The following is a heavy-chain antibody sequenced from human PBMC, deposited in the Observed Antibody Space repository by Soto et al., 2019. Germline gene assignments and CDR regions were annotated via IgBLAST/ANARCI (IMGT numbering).Heavy chain of an antibody. CDR1: GFTFSSYS. CDR3: ARASGSYYYGMDV. Sequence: GSLRLSCAASGFTFSSYSMNWVRQAPGKGLEWVSSISSSSSYIYYADPVKGRFTISRDNAKNSLYLQMNSLRAEDTAVYYCARASGSYYYGMDVWGQGTTVTVSS. V-gene: IGHV3-21*01. D-gene: IGHD1-26*01. CDR2: ISSSSSYI. J-gene: IGHJ6*02.